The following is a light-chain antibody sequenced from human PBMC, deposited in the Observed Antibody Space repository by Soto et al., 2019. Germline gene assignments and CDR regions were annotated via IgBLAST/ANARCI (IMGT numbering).Light chain of an antibody. CDR3: QHVYSYPLT. J-gene: IGKJ4*01. V-gene: IGKV1-9*01. Sequence: DIQLTQSPSFLSASVGDRVTITCRASQGINHYVAWYQQKPGKAPKCLIYGASALQSGVPSRFSRSGSWAEFTLSISTLQPEDFATYYCQHVYSYPLTFGGGTRVEI. CDR1: QGINHY. CDR2: GAS.